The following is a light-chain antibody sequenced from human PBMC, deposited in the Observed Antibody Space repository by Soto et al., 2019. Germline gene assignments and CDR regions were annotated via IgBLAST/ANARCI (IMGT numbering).Light chain of an antibody. CDR2: GAS. Sequence: EIVMTQSPGTLSVSPGERATLSCRASQSVSSNLAWYQQKPGQAPRLLIYGASTRATGIPARFSGSGSETEFTLTLSSLQSEDFTVYYCQQFYNWPRTFGQRTKVEIK. V-gene: IGKV3-15*01. CDR1: QSVSSN. J-gene: IGKJ1*01. CDR3: QQFYNWPRT.